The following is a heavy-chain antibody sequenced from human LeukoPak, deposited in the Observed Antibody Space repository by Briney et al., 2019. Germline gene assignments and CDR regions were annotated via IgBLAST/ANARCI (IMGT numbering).Heavy chain of an antibody. V-gene: IGHV4-34*01. Sequence: PSETLSLTCAVYGGSFSGYYWSWIRQPPGKGLEWVGEINHSGSTNYNPSLKSRVTISVDNTKNQFSLKLSSVTAADTAAYYCARGRDSYGIAAFDYWGQGTLVTVSS. CDR3: ARGRDSYGIAAFDY. J-gene: IGHJ4*02. CDR2: INHSGST. CDR1: GGSFSGYY. D-gene: IGHD5-18*01.